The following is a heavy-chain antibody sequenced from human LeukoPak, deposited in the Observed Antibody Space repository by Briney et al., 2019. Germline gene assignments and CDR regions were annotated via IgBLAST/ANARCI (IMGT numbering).Heavy chain of an antibody. V-gene: IGHV3-7*03. J-gene: IGHJ4*02. CDR3: TRSGYCSGGSCYSDFDH. CDR1: GFTFSNFW. Sequence: GGSLRLSCAGSGFTFSNFWMSWVRQAPGKGLEWVANIKQDGSEKYYVDSVKGRFTISRDNGKNSLYLQMNSPRAEDTAVYYCTRSGYCSGGSCYSDFDHWGQGTLVTVSS. D-gene: IGHD2-15*01. CDR2: IKQDGSEK.